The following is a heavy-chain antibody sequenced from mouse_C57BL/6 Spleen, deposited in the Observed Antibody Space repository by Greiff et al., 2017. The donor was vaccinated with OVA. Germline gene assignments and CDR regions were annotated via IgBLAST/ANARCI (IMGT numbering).Heavy chain of an antibody. D-gene: IGHD2-3*01. Sequence: QVQLKESGAELVKPGASVKISCKASGYAFSSYWMNWVKQRPGKGLEWIGQIYPGDGDTNYNGKFKGKATLTADKSSSTAYMQLSSLTSEDSAVYFCARYDGYYPAWFAYWGQGTLVTVSA. CDR3: ARYDGYYPAWFAY. CDR2: IYPGDGDT. CDR1: GYAFSSYW. V-gene: IGHV1-80*01. J-gene: IGHJ3*01.